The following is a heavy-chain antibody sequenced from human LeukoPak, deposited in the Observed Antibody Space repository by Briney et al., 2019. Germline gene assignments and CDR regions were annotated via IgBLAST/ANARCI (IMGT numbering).Heavy chain of an antibody. D-gene: IGHD6-13*01. CDR3: TRGSPGYSSSWLDF. CDR2: INSDGSSR. V-gene: IGHV3-74*01. J-gene: IGHJ4*02. Sequence: GGSLRLSCATSAFTFSSYWMHWVRQAPGKGLVWVSRINSDGSSRSYADYVKGRFTISRDDAKNTLYLQMSSLSVDDTAIYYCTRGSPGYSSSWLDFWGQGILVTVSS. CDR1: AFTFSSYW.